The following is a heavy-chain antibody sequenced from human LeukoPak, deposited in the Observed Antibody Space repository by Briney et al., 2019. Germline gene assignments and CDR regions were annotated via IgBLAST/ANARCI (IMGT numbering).Heavy chain of an antibody. Sequence: GGSLRLSCTASGFNFSNFAMHWVRQAPGKGLEWVTFIRYDGSSKSYADSVKGRFTISRDNSEDTLSLQMSSLRVEDTAVYYCAKGGRSWYSFEYWGQGTLVTVSS. J-gene: IGHJ4*02. CDR2: IRYDGSSK. D-gene: IGHD3-3*01. CDR1: GFNFSNFA. V-gene: IGHV3-30*02. CDR3: AKGGRSWYSFEY.